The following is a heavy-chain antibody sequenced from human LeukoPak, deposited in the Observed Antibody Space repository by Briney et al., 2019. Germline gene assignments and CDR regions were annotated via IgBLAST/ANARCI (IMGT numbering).Heavy chain of an antibody. CDR1: GGSISSSSAY. V-gene: IGHV4-39*01. CDR3: VSTRGFSYGYFDY. CDR2: IYYSKNT. D-gene: IGHD5-18*01. Sequence: SETLSLTCTVSGGSISSSSAYWGWIRQPPGKGLEWIGSIYYSKNTYYNPSLKSRVTISADTSKNQFSLTLGSVSATDTAVYYCVSTRGFSYGYFDYWGQGTLVTVSS. J-gene: IGHJ4*02.